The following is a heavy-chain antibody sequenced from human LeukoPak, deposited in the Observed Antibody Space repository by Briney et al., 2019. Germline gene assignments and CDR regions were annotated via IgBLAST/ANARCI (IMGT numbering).Heavy chain of an antibody. J-gene: IGHJ4*02. CDR3: AKSSGGYYGSGSYVH. D-gene: IGHD3-10*01. CDR2: ISGSGGST. Sequence: GGSLRLSCAASGFTFSSYAMSRVRQAPGKGLEWVSAISGSGGSTYYADSVKGRFTISRDNSKNTLYLQMNSLRAEDTAVYYCAKSSGGYYGSGSYVHWGQGTLVTVSS. CDR1: GFTFSSYA. V-gene: IGHV3-23*01.